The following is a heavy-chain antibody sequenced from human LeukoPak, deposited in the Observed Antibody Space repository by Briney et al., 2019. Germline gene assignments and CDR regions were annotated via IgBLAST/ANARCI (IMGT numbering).Heavy chain of an antibody. Sequence: GGSLRLSCTASGFTFSSHWMTWVRQPPGKGLEWVANIKEGGSVKYYVDSVKGRFTISRDNTKNALYLQMNSLRDEDTAVYYCARSVVVVTAIQDYWGQGTLVTVSS. V-gene: IGHV3-7*01. CDR1: GFTFSSHW. CDR3: ARSVVVVTAIQDY. CDR2: IKEGGSVK. D-gene: IGHD2-21*02. J-gene: IGHJ4*02.